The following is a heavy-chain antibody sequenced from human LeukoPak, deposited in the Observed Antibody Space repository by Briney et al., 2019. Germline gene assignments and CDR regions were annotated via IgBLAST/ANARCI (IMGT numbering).Heavy chain of an antibody. D-gene: IGHD3-22*01. CDR1: GGPISSYY. Sequence: PSETLSLTCTVSGGPISSYYWSWIRQPPGKGLEWIGYLYYSGSTNNNPSLKSRVTISVDTSKNQFSLKLSSVTAADTAVYYCARSGDSSGFYYYYYYMDVWGKGTTVTVSS. V-gene: IGHV4-59*01. CDR3: ARSGDSSGFYYYYYYMDV. CDR2: LYYSGST. J-gene: IGHJ6*03.